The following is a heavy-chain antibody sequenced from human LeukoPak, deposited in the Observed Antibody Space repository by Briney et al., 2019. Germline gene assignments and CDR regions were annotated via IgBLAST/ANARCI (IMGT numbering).Heavy chain of an antibody. D-gene: IGHD1-26*01. CDR1: GFTFSSYS. J-gene: IGHJ4*02. CDR2: ISSSSSYI. Sequence: PSETLSLTCAASGFTFSSYSMNWVRQAPGKGLEWVSSISSSSSYIYYADSVKGRFTISRDNAKNSLYLQMNSLRAEDTAVYYCARGKWELYYFDYWGQGTLVTVSS. CDR3: ARGKWELYYFDY. V-gene: IGHV3-21*01.